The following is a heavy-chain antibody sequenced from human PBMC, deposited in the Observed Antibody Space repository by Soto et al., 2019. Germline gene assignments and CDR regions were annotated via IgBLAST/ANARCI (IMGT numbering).Heavy chain of an antibody. Sequence: LRLSCAASGFTFSSYWMHWVRQAPGKGLVWVSRINSDGSSTTYADSVKGRFTISRDNAKNTLYLQMNSLRADDTAVYYCAREGIAVADLDYWGQGTLVTVSS. CDR2: INSDGSST. V-gene: IGHV3-74*01. D-gene: IGHD6-19*01. CDR1: GFTFSSYW. CDR3: AREGIAVADLDY. J-gene: IGHJ4*02.